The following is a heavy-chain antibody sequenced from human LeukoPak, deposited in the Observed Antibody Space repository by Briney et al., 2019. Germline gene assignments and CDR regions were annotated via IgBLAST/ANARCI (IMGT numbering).Heavy chain of an antibody. CDR1: GYTFTGYY. D-gene: IGHD3-22*01. Sequence: ASVKVSCKASGYTFTGYYMHWVRQAPGQGLEWMGWINPNSGGTNYAQKFQGRVTMTRDTSISTAYMELSRLRSDDTAVYYCARGRYYYDSSGYYGIFDYGGQGTLVTVS. CDR3: ARGRYYYDSSGYYGIFDY. J-gene: IGHJ4*02. V-gene: IGHV1-2*02. CDR2: INPNSGGT.